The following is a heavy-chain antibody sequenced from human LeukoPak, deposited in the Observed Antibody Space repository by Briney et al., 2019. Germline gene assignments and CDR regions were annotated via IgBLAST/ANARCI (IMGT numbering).Heavy chain of an antibody. J-gene: IGHJ4*02. Sequence: GGSLRLSCAASGFTVSSNYMSWVRQAPGKGLEWVSVIYSGGSTYYADSVKGRFTISRDNSKNTLYLQMNSLRAEDTAVYYCAKDGLDTAMVTHFDYWGQGTLVTVSS. CDR3: AKDGLDTAMVTHFDY. V-gene: IGHV3-53*05. CDR1: GFTVSSNY. CDR2: IYSGGST. D-gene: IGHD5-18*01.